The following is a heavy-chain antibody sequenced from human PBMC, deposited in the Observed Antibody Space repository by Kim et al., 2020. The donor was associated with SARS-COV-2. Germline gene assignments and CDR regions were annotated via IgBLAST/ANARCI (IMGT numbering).Heavy chain of an antibody. CDR1: GFTFSSYG. CDR2: ISYDGSNK. V-gene: IGHV3-33*05. J-gene: IGHJ4*02. CDR3: ARSVGATMDY. Sequence: GGSLRLSCAASGFTFSSYGMHWVRQAPGKGLEWVAVISYDGSNKYYADSVKGRFTISRDNSKNTLYLQMNSLRAEDTAVYYCARSVGATMDYWGQGTLVT. D-gene: IGHD1-26*01.